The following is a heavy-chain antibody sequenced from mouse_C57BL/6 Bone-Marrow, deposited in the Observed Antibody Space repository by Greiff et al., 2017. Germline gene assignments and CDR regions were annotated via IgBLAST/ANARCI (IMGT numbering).Heavy chain of an antibody. CDR1: GYAFSTYW. V-gene: IGHV1-80*01. D-gene: IGHD4-1*01. Sequence: LQQSGASVKISCTVSGYAFSTYWMNWVKQRPGKGLEWIGQIYPGDGDTNYNGKFKGKATLTADKSSSTAYMQLSSLTSEDAAVYCCARDWDYFDYWGQGTTLTVSS. CDR2: IYPGDGDT. J-gene: IGHJ2*01. CDR3: ARDWDYFDY.